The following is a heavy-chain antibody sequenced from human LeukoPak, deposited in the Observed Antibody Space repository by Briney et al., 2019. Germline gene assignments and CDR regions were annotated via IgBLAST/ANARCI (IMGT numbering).Heavy chain of an antibody. CDR2: IYYSGST. CDR3: ASLGVTTLEDLDY. Sequence: SETLSLTCTVSGYSISSDYYWSWIRQPPGKGLEWIGYIYYSGSTNYNPSLKSRVTISVDTSKNQFSLKLSSVTAADTAVYYCASLGVTTLEDLDYWGQGTLVTVSS. CDR1: GYSISSDYY. J-gene: IGHJ4*02. V-gene: IGHV4-61*01. D-gene: IGHD4-23*01.